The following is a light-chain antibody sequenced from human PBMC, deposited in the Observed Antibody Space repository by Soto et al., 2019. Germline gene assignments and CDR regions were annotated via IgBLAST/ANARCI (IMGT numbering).Light chain of an antibody. J-gene: IGKJ1*01. CDR2: GVS. V-gene: IGKV3-20*01. CDR3: QQYTDSRT. Sequence: GLSQSPAAVSLSTGERATLSCRASQSVSSDLAWYQQKPGQAPRLLVYGVSSRATDVPDRFSGSGSGTDFTLTISRLEPEDFAVYYCQQYTDSRTFGQGTKVDIK. CDR1: QSVSSD.